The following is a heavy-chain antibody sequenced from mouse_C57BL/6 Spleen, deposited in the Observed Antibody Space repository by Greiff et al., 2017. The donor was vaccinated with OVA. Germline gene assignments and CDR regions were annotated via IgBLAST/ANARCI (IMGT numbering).Heavy chain of an antibody. CDR3: ARHGHYGSSYRYLDV. V-gene: IGHV5-9*01. CDR2: ISGGGGNT. CDR1: GFTFSSYT. Sequence: DVMLVESGGGLVKPGGSLSLSCAASGFTFSSYTMSWVRQTPAKRLEWVATISGGGGNTYYPACVKGRFTISRDNAKNTLYLQMCSLRSEDTALYYCARHGHYGSSYRYLDVWGTGTTVTGAS. J-gene: IGHJ1*03. D-gene: IGHD1-1*01.